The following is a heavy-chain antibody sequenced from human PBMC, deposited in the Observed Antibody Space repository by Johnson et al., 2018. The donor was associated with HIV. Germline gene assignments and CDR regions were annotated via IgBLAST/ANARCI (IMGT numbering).Heavy chain of an antibody. CDR1: GFTFSSYW. CDR3: ARVRASRYYNFWSGYHIDAFDI. Sequence: VQLVESGGGLVQPGGSLRLSCAASGFTFSSYWMSWVRQAPGKGLEWVANIKQDGSEKYYVDSVKGRFPISRDNAKNSLYLQMHSLRAEDTAVYYCARVRASRYYNFWSGYHIDAFDIWGQGTMVTVSS. CDR2: IKQDGSEK. V-gene: IGHV3-7*01. D-gene: IGHD3-3*01. J-gene: IGHJ3*02.